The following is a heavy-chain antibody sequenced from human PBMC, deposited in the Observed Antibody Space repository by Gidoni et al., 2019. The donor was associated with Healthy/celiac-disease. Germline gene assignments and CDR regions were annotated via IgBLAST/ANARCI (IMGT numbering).Heavy chain of an antibody. J-gene: IGHJ5*02. CDR2: ISGSGGST. CDR3: AKGGSGYYYNWFDP. V-gene: IGHV3-23*01. Sequence: EVQLLESGGGLVHTGGSLRLSCAASGITFRSYAMTWVSQAPGKGLEWVSAISGSGGSTYYADSVKGRFTISRDNSKNTMYLQMNSLRAEDTAVYYCAKGGSGYYYNWFDPWGQGTLVTVSS. CDR1: GITFRSYA. D-gene: IGHD3-22*01.